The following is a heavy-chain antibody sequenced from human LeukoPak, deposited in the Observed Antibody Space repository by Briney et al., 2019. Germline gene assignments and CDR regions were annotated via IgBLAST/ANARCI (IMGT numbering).Heavy chain of an antibody. J-gene: IGHJ1*01. Sequence: SQTLSLTCAISGDSVSSNSATWNWIRQAPSRGLEWLGRTYYRSKWYNDYAESVKSRITINPDTSKNQFSLQLNSVTPEDTAVYYCATYSSLNRREFQYWGQGTLLTVSS. CDR1: GDSVSSNSAT. CDR3: ATYSSLNRREFQY. CDR2: TYYRSKWYN. D-gene: IGHD3-22*01. V-gene: IGHV6-1*01.